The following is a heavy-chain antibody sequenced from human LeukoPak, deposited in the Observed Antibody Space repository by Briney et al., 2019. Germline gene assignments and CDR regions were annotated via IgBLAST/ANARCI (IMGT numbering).Heavy chain of an antibody. D-gene: IGHD3-3*01. CDR3: AKTSDYDFWSGPFDY. J-gene: IGHJ4*02. Sequence: ESLTLSCAASGFTFSSYAMSWVRQAPGKGLEWVSAISRSGSSTYYADSVTARITISRDNSKNTLYLQMNSLSAEDTAVYYCAKTSDYDFWSGPFDYWGQGTLVTVSS. V-gene: IGHV3-23*01. CDR1: GFTFSSYA. CDR2: ISRSGSST.